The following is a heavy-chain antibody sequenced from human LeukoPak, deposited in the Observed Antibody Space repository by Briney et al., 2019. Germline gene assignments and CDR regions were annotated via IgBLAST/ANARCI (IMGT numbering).Heavy chain of an antibody. CDR2: VGGSGGNT. J-gene: IGHJ6*02. CDR3: ARDLYGYYAMDV. Sequence: GGSLRLSCVASGFTFSSHAMNWVRQAPGKGLQWVSGVGGSGGNTYYADSVKGRFTISRDNSKNTLYLQMNTPRVEDMAVYYCARDLYGYYAMDVWGQGTTVT. V-gene: IGHV3-23*01. D-gene: IGHD4-17*01. CDR1: GFTFSSHA.